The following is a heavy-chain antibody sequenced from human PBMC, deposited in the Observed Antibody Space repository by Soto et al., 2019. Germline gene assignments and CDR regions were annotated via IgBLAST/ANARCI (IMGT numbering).Heavy chain of an antibody. V-gene: IGHV4-30-4*01. CDR2: IYYSGST. CDR1: GGSISSGDYY. J-gene: IGHJ4*02. Sequence: SETLSLTCTVSGGSISSGDYYWSWIRQPPGKGLEWIGYIYYSGSTYYNPSLKSRVTISVDTSKNQFSLKLSSVTAADTAVYYCARGRFYYDILTGYRHWGQGTLVTVSS. CDR3: ARGRFYYDILTGYRH. D-gene: IGHD3-9*01.